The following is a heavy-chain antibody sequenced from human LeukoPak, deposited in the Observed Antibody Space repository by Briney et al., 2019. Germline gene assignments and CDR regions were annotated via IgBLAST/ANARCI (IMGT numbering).Heavy chain of an antibody. CDR3: ARAIFGVVTPPYYYYMDV. J-gene: IGHJ6*03. D-gene: IGHD3-3*01. V-gene: IGHV1-69*05. CDR1: GGTFSSYA. Sequence: ASVKVSCKASGGTFSSYAISWVRQAPGQGLEWMGGIIPIFGTANYAQKFQGRVTITTDESTSTAYMELSSLRSEDTAVYYCARAIFGVVTPPYYYYMDVWGKGTTVIVSS. CDR2: IIPIFGTA.